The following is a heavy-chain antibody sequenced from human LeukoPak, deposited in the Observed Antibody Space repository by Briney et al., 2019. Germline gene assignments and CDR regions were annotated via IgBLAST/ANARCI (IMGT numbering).Heavy chain of an antibody. V-gene: IGHV4-39*07. CDR2: IYYSGST. CDR1: GGSISSGDYY. J-gene: IGHJ4*02. CDR3: ARDPVTMVRGVIGY. D-gene: IGHD3-10*01. Sequence: SETLSLTCTVSGGSISSGDYYWGWIRQPPGKGLEWIGSIYYSGSTYYNPSLKSRVTISVDTSKNQFSLKLSSVTAADTAVYYCARDPVTMVRGVIGYWGQGTLVTVSS.